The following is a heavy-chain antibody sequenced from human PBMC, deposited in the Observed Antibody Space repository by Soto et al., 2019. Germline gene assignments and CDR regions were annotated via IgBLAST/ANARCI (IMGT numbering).Heavy chain of an antibody. J-gene: IGHJ5*02. D-gene: IGHD3-16*01. Sequence: QVQLVQSGAEVKRPGASVKVSCKASGDTFSNFDFNWVRQATGQGPEWMGWMYPNNGQTAYARAFQGRVTITWNSNTSTAYMELSSLTSEDAAVYYCATMIRGLIHWLDPWGQGTLVTVSS. V-gene: IGHV1-8*01. CDR2: MYPNNGQT. CDR1: GDTFSNFD. CDR3: ATMIRGLIHWLDP.